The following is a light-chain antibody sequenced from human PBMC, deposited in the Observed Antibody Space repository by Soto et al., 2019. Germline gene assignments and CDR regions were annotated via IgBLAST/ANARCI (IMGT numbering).Light chain of an antibody. V-gene: IGKV3-11*01. Sequence: EIVLTQSPATLSLSPGXRATLSCRASQSVGSYLAWYQQKPGQAPRLLIYDASNTATGIPARFSGSGSGTDFTLTISSLEPEDFAVYYCQQRSIWPFTFGPGTKVDIK. CDR1: QSVGSY. CDR3: QQRSIWPFT. CDR2: DAS. J-gene: IGKJ3*01.